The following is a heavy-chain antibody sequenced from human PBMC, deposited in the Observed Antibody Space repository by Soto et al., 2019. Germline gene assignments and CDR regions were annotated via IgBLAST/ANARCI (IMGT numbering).Heavy chain of an antibody. Sequence: EVQLVESGGGLVQPGGSLRLSCTVSGFTFSSYEMNWVRQAPGKGLEWVSYISSSGSTIYYADSVKGRFTISRDNAKNSLYLQMNSLRAEDTAVYYCARSRYFDWYYFDYWGQGTLVTVSS. V-gene: IGHV3-48*03. J-gene: IGHJ4*02. CDR3: ARSRYFDWYYFDY. CDR1: GFTFSSYE. CDR2: ISSSGSTI. D-gene: IGHD3-9*01.